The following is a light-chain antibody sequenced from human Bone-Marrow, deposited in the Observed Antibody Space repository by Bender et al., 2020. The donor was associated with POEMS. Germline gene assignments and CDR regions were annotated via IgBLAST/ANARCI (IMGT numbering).Light chain of an antibody. CDR2: EVT. V-gene: IGLV2-8*01. CDR3: QSYDNSLGGWV. Sequence: QSALTQPPSASGSPGQSVTISCTGTSSDVGTYKYVSWYQQHPGKAPKLMIYEVTKRPSGVPDRFSGSKSGNTASLTVSGLQAEDEADYYCQSYDNSLGGWVFGGGTKLTVL. CDR1: SSDVGTYKY. J-gene: IGLJ3*02.